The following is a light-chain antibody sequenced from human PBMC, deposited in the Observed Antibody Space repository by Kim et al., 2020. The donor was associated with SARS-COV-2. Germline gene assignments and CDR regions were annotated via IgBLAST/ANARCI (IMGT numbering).Light chain of an antibody. V-gene: IGKV1-5*03. CDR2: KES. CDR1: QSISDW. Sequence: DIQMTQSPSTLYASVGDRVTITCRASQSISDWLAWYQQKPGKAPKLLIYKESTLESGVPSRFSGRGFGTEFTLTITSLQPDDFATYYCQQYSIYSTFGQGTKLEIK. J-gene: IGKJ2*01. CDR3: QQYSIYST.